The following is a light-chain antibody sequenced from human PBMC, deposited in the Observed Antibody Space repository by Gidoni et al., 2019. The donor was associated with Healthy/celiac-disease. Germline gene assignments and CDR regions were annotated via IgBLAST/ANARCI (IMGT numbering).Light chain of an antibody. Sequence: DIQMTQSPSSLSASVGDRVTITCQASQDISNYLNWYPQKPGKAPKLLIYDASNLETGVPSRFSGSGSGTDFTFTISSLQPEDIATYYCQQYDNHPPTFGGGTKVEIK. CDR3: QQYDNHPPT. CDR2: DAS. CDR1: QDISNY. J-gene: IGKJ4*01. V-gene: IGKV1-33*01.